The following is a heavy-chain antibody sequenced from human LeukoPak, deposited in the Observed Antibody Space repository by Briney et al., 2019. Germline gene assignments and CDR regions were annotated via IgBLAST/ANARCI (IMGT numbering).Heavy chain of an antibody. CDR3: ATAKGSVAGLIDY. CDR1: GGSISSSSYY. Sequence: PSETLSLTCTVSGGSISSSSYYWSWIRQPPGKGLEWIGYIYYSGSTNYNPSLKSRVTISVDTSKNQFSLKMSSMTAADTAVYYCATAKGSVAGLIDYWGQGTLVTVSS. J-gene: IGHJ4*02. D-gene: IGHD6-19*01. CDR2: IYYSGST. V-gene: IGHV4-61*01.